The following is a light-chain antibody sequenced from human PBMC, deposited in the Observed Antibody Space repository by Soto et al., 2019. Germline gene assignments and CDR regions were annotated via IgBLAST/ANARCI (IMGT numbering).Light chain of an antibody. Sequence: EIVMTQSPVTLSVSPGERATLSCRASHSVSSNLAWYQQKPGQAPRLLIYGASTRATGIPARFSGSGSGTEFTLTISSLQSEDFAIYYCQQYNNWPYTFGQGTKLESK. J-gene: IGKJ2*01. CDR2: GAS. CDR1: HSVSSN. V-gene: IGKV3-15*01. CDR3: QQYNNWPYT.